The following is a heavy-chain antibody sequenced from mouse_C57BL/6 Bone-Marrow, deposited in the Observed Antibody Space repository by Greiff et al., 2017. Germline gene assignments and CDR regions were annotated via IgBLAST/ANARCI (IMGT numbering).Heavy chain of an antibody. J-gene: IGHJ4*01. CDR1: GYTFTSYW. CDR2: IYPGSGST. D-gene: IGHD2-4*01. V-gene: IGHV1-55*01. CDR3: AREGDDYDEGYYAMDY. Sequence: QVQLQQPGAELVKPGASVKMSYKASGYTFTSYWITWVKQRPGQGLEWIGDIYPGSGSTNYNEKFKSKATLTVDTSSSTAYMQLSSLTSEDSAVYYCAREGDDYDEGYYAMDYWGQGTSVTVSS.